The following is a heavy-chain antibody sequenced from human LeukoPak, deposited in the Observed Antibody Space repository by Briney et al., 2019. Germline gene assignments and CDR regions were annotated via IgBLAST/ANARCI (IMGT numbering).Heavy chain of an antibody. CDR1: GFTFSSYW. J-gene: IGHJ4*02. V-gene: IGHV3-74*01. CDR3: ARVAATIPRYFDY. CDR2: INSDGSST. Sequence: PGGSLRLSCAASGFTFSSYWMHWVRQTPGKGLVWISRINSDGSSTNYADSVKGRFTISRDNAKNTLYLQMNSLRAEDTAVYYCARVAATIPRYFDYWGQGTLVTVSS. D-gene: IGHD5-12*01.